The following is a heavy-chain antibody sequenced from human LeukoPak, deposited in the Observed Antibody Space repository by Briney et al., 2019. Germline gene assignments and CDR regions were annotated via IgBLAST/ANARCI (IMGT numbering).Heavy chain of an antibody. CDR2: IWYDESKK. CDR3: ARDGGIGLDY. J-gene: IGHJ4*02. Sequence: GGSLRLSCVAAGYTFSSYGMHWVRQAPGKGLQWVAVIWYDESKKYYTDSVKGRFTISRDVSKNTLYLQMNSLRAEDSAMYYCARDGGIGLDYWGQGTLVTVSS. V-gene: IGHV3-33*01. CDR1: GYTFSSYG. D-gene: IGHD2-21*01.